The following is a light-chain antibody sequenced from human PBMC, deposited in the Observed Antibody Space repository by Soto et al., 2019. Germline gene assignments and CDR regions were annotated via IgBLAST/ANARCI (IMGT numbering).Light chain of an antibody. Sequence: QSALTQPPSVSGSPGQSVTISCTGTSSDVGNYNRVSWYQQPPGTAPKLMIYEVSNRPSGVPDRFSGSKSGNTASLTISGLQAEDEADYYCSSYTSSSVYVFGTGTKLTVL. V-gene: IGLV2-18*02. CDR3: SSYTSSSVYV. CDR2: EVS. J-gene: IGLJ1*01. CDR1: SSDVGNYNR.